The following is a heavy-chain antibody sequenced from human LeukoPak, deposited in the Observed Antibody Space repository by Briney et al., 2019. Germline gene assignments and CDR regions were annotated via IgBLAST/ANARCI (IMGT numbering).Heavy chain of an antibody. Sequence: GGSLRLSCTASGFTLGDYAMSWFRQAPGKGLEWVSFIRSKVYGETMEYAASVKGRFTISRDDSKSIAYLQMNSLKTEDTAVYYCTSNHDSSGYLPDSWGQGTLVTVSS. J-gene: IGHJ4*02. CDR3: TSNHDSSGYLPDS. D-gene: IGHD3-22*01. V-gene: IGHV3-49*03. CDR2: IRSKVYGETM. CDR1: GFTLGDYA.